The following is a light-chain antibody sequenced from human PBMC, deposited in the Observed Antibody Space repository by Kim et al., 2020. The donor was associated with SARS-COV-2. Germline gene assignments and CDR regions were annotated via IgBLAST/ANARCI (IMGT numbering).Light chain of an antibody. Sequence: GDRVIITCRASQSISSWLAWYQQKPGKAPKCLIYAASSLQSGVPSRFSGSGSGTDFTLTISSLQPEDFATYYCQQYDNYPRTFGQGTRVDIK. J-gene: IGKJ1*01. CDR1: QSISSW. V-gene: IGKV1D-16*01. CDR3: QQYDNYPRT. CDR2: AAS.